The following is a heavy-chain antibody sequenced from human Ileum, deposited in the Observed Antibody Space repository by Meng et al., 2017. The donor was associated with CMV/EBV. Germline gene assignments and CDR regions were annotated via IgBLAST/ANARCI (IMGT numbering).Heavy chain of an antibody. D-gene: IGHD1-7*01. V-gene: IGHV1-46*01. J-gene: IGHJ3*02. CDR2: INPSAGTT. Sequence: ASVKVSCKASGYTFTSNYIHWVRQAPGQGLEWMGIINPSAGTTSYAQKFQGRVTMTRDTSTSTVYMELSSLRSEDTAVYYCARVGPQPWNYAVVAFDIWGQGRLVTVSS. CDR1: GYTFTSNY. CDR3: ARVGPQPWNYAVVAFDI.